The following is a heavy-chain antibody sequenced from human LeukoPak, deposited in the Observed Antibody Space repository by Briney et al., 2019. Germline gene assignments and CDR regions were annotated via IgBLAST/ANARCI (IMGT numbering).Heavy chain of an antibody. D-gene: IGHD3-10*02. CDR2: IGTTADT. J-gene: IGHJ3*01. CDR3: ARWGGLFGGDAYDL. CDR1: GFTFSRYH. Sequence: GGSLRLSCAASGFTFSRYHMHWVRQTTGKGLEWASAIGTTADTYYPDSVKGRFTISREDAKNSLYLQMDSLRAGDTAVYYCARWGGLFGGDAYDLWGQGTVVTVSS. V-gene: IGHV3-13*01.